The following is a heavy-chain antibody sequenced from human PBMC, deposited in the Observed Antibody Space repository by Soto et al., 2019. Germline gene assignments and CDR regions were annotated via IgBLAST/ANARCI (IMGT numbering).Heavy chain of an antibody. CDR2: INSDGSST. D-gene: IGHD3-22*01. J-gene: IGHJ3*02. CDR3: ARANYYDSSGYYGAFDI. Sequence: PGGSLRLSCAASGFTFSSSWMHWVRQAPGKGLVWVSRINSDGSSTNYADSVKGRFTISRDNAKNTLYLQMNSLRAEDTAVYYCARANYYDSSGYYGAFDIWGQGTMVTVSS. CDR1: GFTFSSSW. V-gene: IGHV3-74*01.